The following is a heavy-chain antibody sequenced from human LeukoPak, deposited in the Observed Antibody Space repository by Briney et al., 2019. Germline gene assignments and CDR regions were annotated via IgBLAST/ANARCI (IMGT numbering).Heavy chain of an antibody. V-gene: IGHV3-23*05. CDR3: ARRTAGAKDL. CDR1: GFIFSDSV. J-gene: IGHJ6*04. Sequence: GGSLRLSCAASGFIFSDSVMSWVRQAPGKGLEWVAAISSTGYTDNADSLKGRFSISRDNSKDTLYLQMNSLRVDYTAIYYCARRTAGAKDLWGKGTTVTVSP. CDR2: ISSTGYT. D-gene: IGHD6-19*01.